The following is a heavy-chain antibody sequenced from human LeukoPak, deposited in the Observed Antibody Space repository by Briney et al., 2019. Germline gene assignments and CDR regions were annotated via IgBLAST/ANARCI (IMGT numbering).Heavy chain of an antibody. CDR2: ISYDGSDK. V-gene: IGHV3-30-3*01. J-gene: IGHJ4*02. D-gene: IGHD5-18*01. Sequence: GGSLRLSCAAPGFTFSSYAMHWVRQAPGKGLEWVAVISYDGSDKYYADSVKGRFTISRDNSKNTLYLQMNSLRAEDTAVYYCARSAVDTAMVTVYWGQGTLVTVSS. CDR3: ARSAVDTAMVTVY. CDR1: GFTFSSYA.